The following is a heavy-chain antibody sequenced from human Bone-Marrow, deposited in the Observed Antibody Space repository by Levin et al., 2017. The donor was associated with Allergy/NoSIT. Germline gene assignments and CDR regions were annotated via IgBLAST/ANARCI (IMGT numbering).Heavy chain of an antibody. V-gene: IGHV4-4*07. CDR3: ARQPQWELPDQ. J-gene: IGHJ4*02. Sequence: SQTLSLTCTVSGGSMSNYYWAWIRQPAGKGLEWIGRIYTDGSTNYNPSLKSRLTMSVDTSKNQFSLKLTSVTAADTAVYYCARQPQWELPDQWGQGTLVTVSS. CDR1: GGSMSNYY. D-gene: IGHD1-26*01. CDR2: IYTDGST.